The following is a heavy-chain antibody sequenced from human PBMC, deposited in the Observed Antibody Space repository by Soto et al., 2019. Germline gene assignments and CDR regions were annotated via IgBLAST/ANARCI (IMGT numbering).Heavy chain of an antibody. CDR2: ISVYSGST. J-gene: IGHJ6*02. Sequence: QVQLVQSGAEVKKPGASVRVSCEASGYTFTSYGISWVRQAPGQGLEWMGWISVYSGSTNYAQKLQGRVTMTTDRSTRAVYMELRSLRSDDTAVYYCARDSWGLAVPDYHYYVMDVWGQGTTVTVS. CDR3: ARDSWGLAVPDYHYYVMDV. CDR1: GYTFTSYG. V-gene: IGHV1-18*04. D-gene: IGHD6-19*01.